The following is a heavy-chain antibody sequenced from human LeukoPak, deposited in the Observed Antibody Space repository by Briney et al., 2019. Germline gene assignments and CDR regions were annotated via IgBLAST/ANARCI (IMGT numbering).Heavy chain of an antibody. CDR2: ISYDGSNK. V-gene: IGHV3-30*04. D-gene: IGHD3-3*01. CDR1: GFTFSSYA. Sequence: GGSLRLSCAASGFTFSSYAMHWVRQAPGKGLEWVAVISYDGSNKYYADSVKGRFTISRDNSKNTLYLQMNSLRAEDTAVYYCATPGGDFWSGYTNWGQGTLVTVSS. J-gene: IGHJ4*02. CDR3: ATPGGDFWSGYTN.